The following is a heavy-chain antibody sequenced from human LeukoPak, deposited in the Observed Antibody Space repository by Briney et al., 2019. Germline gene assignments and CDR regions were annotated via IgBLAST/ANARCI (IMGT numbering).Heavy chain of an antibody. CDR2: ISGSGGST. Sequence: GGSLRLSCAVSGFTFSSYGMSWVRQAPGKGLEWVSGISGSGGSTYYVDSVKGRFTISRDNAKNSLYLQMNSLRAEDTAVYYCARAYGSGSYYFYYYYYYMDVWGKGTTVTISS. CDR1: GFTFSSYG. V-gene: IGHV3-23*01. D-gene: IGHD3-10*01. J-gene: IGHJ6*03. CDR3: ARAYGSGSYYFYYYYYYMDV.